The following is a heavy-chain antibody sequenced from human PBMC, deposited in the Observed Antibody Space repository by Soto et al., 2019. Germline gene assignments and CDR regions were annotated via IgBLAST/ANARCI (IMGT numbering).Heavy chain of an antibody. CDR1: GGSISSSSYY. Sequence: PSETLFLTCTVSGGSISSSSYYWGWIRQPPGKGLEWIGSIYYSGSTYYNLSLKSRVTISVDTSKNQFSLKLSSVTAADTAVYFCARFPGYCSGDSGLIDYWGQGTLVTVSS. CDR2: IYYSGST. V-gene: IGHV4-39*01. D-gene: IGHD2-15*01. J-gene: IGHJ4*02. CDR3: ARFPGYCSGDSGLIDY.